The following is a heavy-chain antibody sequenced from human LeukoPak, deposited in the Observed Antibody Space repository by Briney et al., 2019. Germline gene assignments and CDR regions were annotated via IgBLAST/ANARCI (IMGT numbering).Heavy chain of an antibody. Sequence: SETLSLTCAVYGGSFSAYYWSWFRQPPGKGLDWIGEINHSGSTNYNPSLQSRVTISVDTSKNQFSLKLTSVTAADTAVYYCARAIYKSTGTYGYWGQGTLVTVSS. CDR2: INHSGST. D-gene: IGHD1-1*01. CDR1: GGSFSAYY. V-gene: IGHV4-34*01. CDR3: ARAIYKSTGTYGY. J-gene: IGHJ4*02.